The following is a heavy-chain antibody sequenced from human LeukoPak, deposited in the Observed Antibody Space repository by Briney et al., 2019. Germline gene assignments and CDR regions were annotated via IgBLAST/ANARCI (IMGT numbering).Heavy chain of an antibody. J-gene: IGHJ4*02. CDR2: IYYSGST. D-gene: IGHD6-19*01. Sequence: SETLSLTCTVSGGSISSSSYYWGWIRQPPGKGLEWIGSIYYSGSTYYNPSLKSRVTISVDTSKNQFSLKLSSVTAADTAVYYCARQKEVPWLSFHYWGQGTLVTVSS. CDR1: GGSISSSSYY. CDR3: ARQKEVPWLSFHY. V-gene: IGHV4-39*01.